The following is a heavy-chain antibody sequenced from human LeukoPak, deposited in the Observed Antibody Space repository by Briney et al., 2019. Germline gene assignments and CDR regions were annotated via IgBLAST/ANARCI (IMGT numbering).Heavy chain of an antibody. CDR2: ISAYNGDT. D-gene: IGHD6-19*01. Sequence: GASVKVSCKASGYTFTSYGITWVRQAPGQGLEWMGWISAYNGDTNYPQELQGRVTMTTDTSTSTAYMELRSLRSDDTAVYYCARDRVGIAVAGTPWGAFDIWGQGTTVTVS. CDR1: GYTFTSYG. CDR3: ARDRVGIAVAGTPWGAFDI. J-gene: IGHJ3*02. V-gene: IGHV1-18*01.